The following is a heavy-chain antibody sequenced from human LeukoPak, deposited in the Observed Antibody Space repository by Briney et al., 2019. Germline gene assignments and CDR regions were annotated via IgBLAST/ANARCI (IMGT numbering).Heavy chain of an antibody. CDR2: IYTSGST. J-gene: IGHJ4*02. CDR1: GGSISSYY. Sequence: SETLSLTCTVSGGSISSYYWSWIRQPAGKGLEWIGRIYTSGSTNYNPSLKSRVTMSVDTSKNQFSLKLSSVTAADTAVYYCASGYYDGSGYSIFDYWGQGTLVTVSS. V-gene: IGHV4-4*07. D-gene: IGHD3-22*01. CDR3: ASGYYDGSGYSIFDY.